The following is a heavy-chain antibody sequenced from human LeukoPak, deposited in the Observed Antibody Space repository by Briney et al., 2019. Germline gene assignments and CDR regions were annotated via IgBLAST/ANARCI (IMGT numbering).Heavy chain of an antibody. CDR2: SIPIFGPA. V-gene: IGHV1-69*05. D-gene: IGHD2-21*02. J-gene: IGHJ4*02. CDR1: GGTFYSYA. CDR3: ARAGCGGDCYSLDY. Sequence: VASVKVSCKASGGTFYSYAISWVRQAPGQGLDWMGRSIPIFGPANYAQKFQGRVTITTDESTSTAYMELSSLRSEDTAIYYCARAGCGGDCYSLDYWGQGTLVTVSS.